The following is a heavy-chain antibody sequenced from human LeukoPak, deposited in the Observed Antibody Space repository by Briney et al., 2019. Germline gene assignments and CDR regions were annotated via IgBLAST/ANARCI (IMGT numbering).Heavy chain of an antibody. D-gene: IGHD7-27*01. CDR2: IRYDGSNK. CDR3: AKAPELGLPGNWFDP. Sequence: HPGGSLRLSCAASGFTFSSYGMHWVRQAPGKGLEWVAFIRYDGSNKYYADSVKGRFTISRDNSKNTLYLQMNSLRAEDTAVYYCAKAPELGLPGNWFDPWGQGTLVTVSS. J-gene: IGHJ5*02. V-gene: IGHV3-30*02. CDR1: GFTFSSYG.